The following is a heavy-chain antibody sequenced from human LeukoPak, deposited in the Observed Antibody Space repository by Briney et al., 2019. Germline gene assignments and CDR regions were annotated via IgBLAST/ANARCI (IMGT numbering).Heavy chain of an antibody. CDR3: ASPEGY. Sequence: SETLSLTCTVSGGSISGYYWTWIRQPPGKGLEWIGYMYYNGNTNYNPSLKSRVTISVDPSKNQFSLKLTSVTTADTAVYYCASPEGYWGQGTLVTVSS. CDR1: GGSISGYY. CDR2: MYYNGNT. V-gene: IGHV4-59*08. J-gene: IGHJ4*02.